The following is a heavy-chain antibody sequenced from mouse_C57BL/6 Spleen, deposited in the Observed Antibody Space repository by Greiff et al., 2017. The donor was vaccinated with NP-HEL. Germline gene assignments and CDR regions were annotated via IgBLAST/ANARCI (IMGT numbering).Heavy chain of an antibody. J-gene: IGHJ2*01. Sequence: EVQVVESGGGLVKPGGSLKLSCAASGFTFSSYAMSWVRQTPEKRLEWVATISDGGSYTYSPDNVKGRFTISRDNAKNNLYLQMSHLKSEDTAMYYCAREKGYYGRNYFDYWGQGTTLTVSS. CDR3: AREKGYYGRNYFDY. V-gene: IGHV5-4*01. D-gene: IGHD1-1*01. CDR1: GFTFSSYA. CDR2: ISDGGSYT.